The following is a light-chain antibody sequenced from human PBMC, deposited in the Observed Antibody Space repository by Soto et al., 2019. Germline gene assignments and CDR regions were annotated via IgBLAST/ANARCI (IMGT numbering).Light chain of an antibody. Sequence: EIVMTQSPATLSVSPGERATLSCRASQSVDRFLAWYQQKPGQAPRLPIYDTSNRATGIPARFSGSGSGTDFTLTISSLEPEDFAVYYCHQRTNWPITFGQGTRLEIK. CDR3: HQRTNWPIT. CDR1: QSVDRF. CDR2: DTS. J-gene: IGKJ5*01. V-gene: IGKV3-11*01.